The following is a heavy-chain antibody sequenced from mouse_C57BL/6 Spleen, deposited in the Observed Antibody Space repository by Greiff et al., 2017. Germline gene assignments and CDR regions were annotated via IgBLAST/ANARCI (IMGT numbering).Heavy chain of an antibody. CDR3: ARVYGSTYYYAMDY. J-gene: IGHJ4*01. Sequence: VQLVESGPGLVAPSQSLSITCTVSGFSLTSYGVHWVRQPPGKGLEWLVVIWSDGSTTYNSAIKSRLSISKDNSKSQVFLKMNSLQTDDTAMYYCARVYGSTYYYAMDYWGQGTSVTVSS. CDR2: IWSDGST. CDR1: GFSLTSYG. D-gene: IGHD1-1*01. V-gene: IGHV2-6*03.